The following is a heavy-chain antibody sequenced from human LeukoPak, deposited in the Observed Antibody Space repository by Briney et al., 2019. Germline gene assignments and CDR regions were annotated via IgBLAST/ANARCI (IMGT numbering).Heavy chain of an antibody. CDR2: IIPIFGTA. D-gene: IGHD3-3*01. J-gene: IGHJ5*02. Sequence: SSVKVSCKASGGTFSSYAISWVRQAPGQGLEWMGRIIPIFGTANYAQKFQGRVTITTDESTSTAYMELSSLRSEDTAVYYCARGSTDFWSPNWFDPWGQGTLVTVSS. CDR3: ARGSTDFWSPNWFDP. CDR1: GGTFSSYA. V-gene: IGHV1-69*05.